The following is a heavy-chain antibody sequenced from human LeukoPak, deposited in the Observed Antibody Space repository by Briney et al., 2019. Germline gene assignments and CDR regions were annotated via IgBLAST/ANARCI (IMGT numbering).Heavy chain of an antibody. CDR2: IYTSGST. V-gene: IGHV4-4*09. D-gene: IGHD3-9*01. Sequence: SETLSLTCTVSGGSISSYYWSWIRQPPGKGLEWIGYIYTSGSTNYNPSLKSRVTISVDTSKNQFSLKLSSVTAADTAVYYCARIPTYYDILTGYSPYYFDYWGQGTLVTVSS. J-gene: IGHJ4*02. CDR3: ARIPTYYDILTGYSPYYFDY. CDR1: GGSISSYY.